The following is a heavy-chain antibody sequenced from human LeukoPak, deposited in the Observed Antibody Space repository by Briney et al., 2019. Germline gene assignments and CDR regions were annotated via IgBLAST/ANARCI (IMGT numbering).Heavy chain of an antibody. D-gene: IGHD3-22*01. CDR2: IYYSGST. V-gene: IGHV4-59*01. Sequence: SETLSLTCTVSGGSISSYYWSWIRQPPGKGLEWIGCIYYSGSTNYNPSLKSRVTISVDTSKNQFSLKLSSVTAADTAVYYCARVPYYYDSSGGGNYYYYYMDVWGKGTTVTVSS. CDR1: GGSISSYY. J-gene: IGHJ6*03. CDR3: ARVPYYYDSSGGGNYYYYYMDV.